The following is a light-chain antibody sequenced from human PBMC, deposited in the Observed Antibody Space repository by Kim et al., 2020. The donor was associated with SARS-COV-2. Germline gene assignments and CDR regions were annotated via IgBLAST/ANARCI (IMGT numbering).Light chain of an antibody. V-gene: IGLV3-21*01. CDR2: HDN. CDR1: NIGSKS. J-gene: IGLJ3*02. CDR3: QVWDTTSDLAV. Sequence: APGKTARISCWENNIGSKSVHWYQQKPGQAPVLVIYHDNDRPSGIPERFSGSNSGDTATLTISRVEAGDGADYYCQVWDTTSDLAVFGGGTQLTVL.